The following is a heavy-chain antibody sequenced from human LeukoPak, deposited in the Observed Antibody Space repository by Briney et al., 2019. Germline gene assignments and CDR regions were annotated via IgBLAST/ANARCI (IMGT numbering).Heavy chain of an antibody. V-gene: IGHV1-18*01. CDR3: ARDSNPAKGGSGSYKVYYFDY. J-gene: IGHJ4*02. CDR1: GYTFTSYG. D-gene: IGHD3-10*01. Sequence: ASVKVSCKASGYTFTSYGISWVRQAPGQGLEWMGWISAYNGNTNYAQKLQGRVTMTTDTSTSTAYMELRSLRSDDTAVYYCARDSNPAKGGSGSYKVYYFDYWGQGTLVTVSS. CDR2: ISAYNGNT.